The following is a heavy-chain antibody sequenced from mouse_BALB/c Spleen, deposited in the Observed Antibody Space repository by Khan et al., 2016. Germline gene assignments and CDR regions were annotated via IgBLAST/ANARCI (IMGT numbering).Heavy chain of an antibody. J-gene: IGHJ2*01. Sequence: EVQLQESGPGLVKPSQSLSLTCSVTDYSITSGYYWNWIRQFPGNKLEWMGYISYDGSNNYNPSLKNRISITRDTSKNQFFLKLNSVTTEDTATYYCAREDYYGYYFDYWGQGTTLTVSS. D-gene: IGHD1-2*01. V-gene: IGHV3-6*02. CDR1: DYSITSGYY. CDR3: AREDYYGYYFDY. CDR2: ISYDGSN.